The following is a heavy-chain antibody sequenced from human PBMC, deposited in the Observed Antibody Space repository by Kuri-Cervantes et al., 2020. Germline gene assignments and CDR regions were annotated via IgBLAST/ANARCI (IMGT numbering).Heavy chain of an antibody. Sequence: ASVKVSCKASGYTFTSYYMHWVRQAPGQGLEWMGIVNPSGGSTSYAQKFQGRVTMTRDTSTSTVYMELSGLRSEDTAVYYCAREGGSGDQWLPGLTQNYGMDVWGQGTTVTVSS. CDR3: AREGGSGDQWLPGLTQNYGMDV. J-gene: IGHJ6*02. V-gene: IGHV1-46*01. CDR1: GYTFTSYY. CDR2: VNPSGGST. D-gene: IGHD3-22*01.